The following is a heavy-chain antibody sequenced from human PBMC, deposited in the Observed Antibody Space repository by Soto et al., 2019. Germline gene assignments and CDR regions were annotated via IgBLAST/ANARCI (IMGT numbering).Heavy chain of an antibody. CDR3: AHIPNYYQYDWFDP. J-gene: IGHJ5*02. Sequence: QITLKESGPPLVKPTQTLTLTCTFSGFSLTTRGVGVGWIRQPPGKALECLALIYWDDDKRYSPSLQSRPSIPKDSSKNQVVLTMTHVDPVDTATYYCAHIPNYYQYDWFDPWGQGTLVSVSS. V-gene: IGHV2-5*02. CDR2: IYWDDDK. CDR1: GFSLTTRGVG. D-gene: IGHD3-16*01.